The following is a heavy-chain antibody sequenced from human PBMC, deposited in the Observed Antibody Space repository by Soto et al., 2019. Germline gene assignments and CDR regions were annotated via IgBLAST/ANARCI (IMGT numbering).Heavy chain of an antibody. CDR2: INHSGST. CDR1: GGSFSGYY. Sequence: PSETLSLTCAVYGGSFSGYYWSWIRQPPGKGLEWIGEINHSGSTNYNPSLKSRVTISVDTSKNQFSLKLSSVTAADTAVYYCAREGRLRYFDWFTMDVWGQGTTVTVSS. D-gene: IGHD3-9*01. V-gene: IGHV4-34*01. J-gene: IGHJ6*02. CDR3: AREGRLRYFDWFTMDV.